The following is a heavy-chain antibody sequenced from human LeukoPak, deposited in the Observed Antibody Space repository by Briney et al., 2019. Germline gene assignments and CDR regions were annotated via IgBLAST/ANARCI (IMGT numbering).Heavy chain of an antibody. D-gene: IGHD3-22*01. CDR1: GFTFSSYG. CDR3: AKDMGSSGYCVDY. J-gene: IGHJ4*02. Sequence: PGRSLRLSCAASGFTFSSYGMHWVRQAPGKGLEWVAVISYDGSNKYYADSVKGRFTISRDNSKNTLYLQMNSLRAEDTAVYYCAKDMGSSGYCVDYWGQGTLVTVSS. V-gene: IGHV3-30*18. CDR2: ISYDGSNK.